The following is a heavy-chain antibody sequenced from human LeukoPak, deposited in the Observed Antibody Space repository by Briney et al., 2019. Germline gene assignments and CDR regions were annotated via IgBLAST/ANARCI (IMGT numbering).Heavy chain of an antibody. V-gene: IGHV1-46*01. CDR2: INPSGGST. CDR1: GYTFTSYY. D-gene: IGHD3-22*01. CDR3: ARVESYYDSSGAFDY. J-gene: IGHJ4*02. Sequence: ASVKVSCKASGYTFTSYYMHWVRQAPGQGLEWMGIINPSGGSTSYAQKFQGRVTMTRDMSTSTVYMELSSLRSEDTAVYYCARVESYYDSSGAFDYWGQGTLVTVPS.